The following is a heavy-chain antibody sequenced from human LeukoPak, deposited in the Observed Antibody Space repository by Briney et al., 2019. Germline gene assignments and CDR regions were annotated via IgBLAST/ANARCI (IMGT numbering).Heavy chain of an antibody. V-gene: IGHV1-69*05. Sequence: GASVKVSCKASGGTFSSYAISWVRQAPGQGLEWMGGIIPIFGTANYAQKFQGRVTITTDESTSTAYMELSSLRSEDTAVYYCAGVTAARPYYYYYMDVWGKGTTVTVSS. CDR1: GGTFSSYA. CDR2: IIPIFGTA. D-gene: IGHD6-6*01. J-gene: IGHJ6*03. CDR3: AGVTAARPYYYYYMDV.